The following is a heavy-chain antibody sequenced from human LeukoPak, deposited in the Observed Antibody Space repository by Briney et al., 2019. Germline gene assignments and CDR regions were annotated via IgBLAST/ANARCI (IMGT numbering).Heavy chain of an antibody. CDR2: MNPNSGNT. CDR3: ARQNSGSYPFDY. Sequence: ASVKVSCKASGYTFTSYDINWVRQATGQGLEWMGWMNPNSGNTGYAQKFQGRVTMTRNTSISTAYMELSSLRSEDTAVYYCARQNSGSYPFDYWGQGTLVTVSS. D-gene: IGHD1-26*01. V-gene: IGHV1-8*01. CDR1: GYTFTSYD. J-gene: IGHJ4*02.